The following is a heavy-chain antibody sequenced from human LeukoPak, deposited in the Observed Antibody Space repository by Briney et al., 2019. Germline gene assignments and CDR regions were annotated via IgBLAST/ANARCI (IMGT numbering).Heavy chain of an antibody. Sequence: GVSLRLSCAASGFTVRSYAMSWVRQAPGKGLEWVSAISGSGGSTYYADSVKGRFTISRDNSNNTLYLQMNSLRAEDTAIYYCAKVRSAVVAAATNYWGQGTLVTVSS. CDR1: GFTVRSYA. CDR3: AKVRSAVVAAATNY. V-gene: IGHV3-23*01. CDR2: ISGSGGST. J-gene: IGHJ4*02. D-gene: IGHD2-15*01.